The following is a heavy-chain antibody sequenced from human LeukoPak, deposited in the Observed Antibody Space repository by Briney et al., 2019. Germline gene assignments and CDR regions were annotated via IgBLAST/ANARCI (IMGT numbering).Heavy chain of an antibody. CDR2: MNPNSGNT. Sequence: GASVKVSCKASGGTFSSYAISWVRQAPGQGLEWMGWMNPNSGNTGYAQKFQGRVTITRNTSISTAYMELSSLRSEDTAVYYCARAASNWNYGWFDPWGQGTLVTVSS. CDR3: ARAASNWNYGWFDP. V-gene: IGHV1-8*03. D-gene: IGHD1-7*01. J-gene: IGHJ5*02. CDR1: GGTFSSYA.